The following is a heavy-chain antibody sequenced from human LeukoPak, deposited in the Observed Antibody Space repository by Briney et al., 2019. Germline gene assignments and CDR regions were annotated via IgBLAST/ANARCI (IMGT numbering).Heavy chain of an antibody. D-gene: IGHD3-3*01. CDR1: GFTFSSYS. V-gene: IGHV3-48*02. CDR3: AREDFWSGRGYFDY. CDR2: ISSSSSTI. Sequence: GGSLRLSCAASGFTFSSYSMNWVRQAPGKGLEWVSYISSSSSTIYYADSVKGRFTISRDNAKNSLYLQMNSLRDEDTAVYYCAREDFWSGRGYFDYWGQGTLVTVSS. J-gene: IGHJ4*02.